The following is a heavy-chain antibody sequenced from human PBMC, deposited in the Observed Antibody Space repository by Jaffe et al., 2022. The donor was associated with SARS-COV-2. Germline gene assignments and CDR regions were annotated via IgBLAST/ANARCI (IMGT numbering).Heavy chain of an antibody. D-gene: IGHD3-16*01. CDR2: INAYGNSM. J-gene: IGHJ4*02. CDR1: GFDFSTYA. V-gene: IGHV3-23*03. Sequence: EVHLLESGGGLEQPGGSLRLSCAASGFDFSTYAMTWVRQAPGKGLEWVSVINAYGNSMYYAESVRGRFTIFRDNTRNTLYLQLDSLRGDDTAVYYCVKDWHRSGSTFGAVHWGQGTPVTVSA. CDR3: VKDWHRSGSTFGAVH.